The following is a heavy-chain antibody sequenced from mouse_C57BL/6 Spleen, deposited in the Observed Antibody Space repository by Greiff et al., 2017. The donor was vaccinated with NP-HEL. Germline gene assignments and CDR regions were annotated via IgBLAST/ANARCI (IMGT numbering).Heavy chain of an antibody. CDR2: IYPRSGNT. V-gene: IGHV1-81*01. J-gene: IGHJ2*01. CDR1: GYTFTSYG. Sequence: VQGVESGAELARPGASVKLSCKASGYTFTSYGISWVKQRTGQGLEWIGEIYPRSGNTYYNELLKGNATLSADKSSSTASMELRSLPSDDSAVYYCARGGRLPRFDYWGQGTTLTVSS. CDR3: ARGGRLPRFDY. D-gene: IGHD2-4*01.